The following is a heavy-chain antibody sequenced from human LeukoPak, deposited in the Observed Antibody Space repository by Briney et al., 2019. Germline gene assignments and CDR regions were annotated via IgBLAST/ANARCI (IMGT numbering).Heavy chain of an antibody. V-gene: IGHV1-46*01. CDR1: GYTFTSYY. Sequence: ASVKVSCKASGYTFTSYYMHWVRQAPGQGLEWMGIINPSGGSTSYAQKFQGRVTMTRDTSTNTVYMELSSLRSEDMAVYYCARDRGSGWYSPYNWFDPWGQGTLVTVSS. CDR2: INPSGGST. J-gene: IGHJ5*02. D-gene: IGHD6-19*01. CDR3: ARDRGSGWYSPYNWFDP.